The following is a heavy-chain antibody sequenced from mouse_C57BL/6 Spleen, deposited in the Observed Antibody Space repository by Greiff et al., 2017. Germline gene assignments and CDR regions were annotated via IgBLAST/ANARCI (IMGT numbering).Heavy chain of an antibody. CDR2: ISDGGSYT. D-gene: IGHD3-2*02. J-gene: IGHJ3*01. CDR1: GFTFSSYA. V-gene: IGHV5-4*01. Sequence: EVQVVESGGGLVKPGGSLKLSCAASGFTFSSYAMSWVRQTPEKRLEWVATISDGGSYTYYPDNVKGRFTISRDTAKNTLYLQLSHLKSEDTAMXYGARAVYSSGYVWLAYWGQGTLVTVSA. CDR3: ARAVYSSGYVWLAY.